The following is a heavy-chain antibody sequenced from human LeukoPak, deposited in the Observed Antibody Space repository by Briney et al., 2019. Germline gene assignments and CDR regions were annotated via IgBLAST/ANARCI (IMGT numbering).Heavy chain of an antibody. D-gene: IGHD3-3*01. CDR1: GYTFTGYY. CDR2: INPNSGGT. V-gene: IGHV1-2*02. CDR3: ARGSRSTLSYDFWSGYYNWFDP. Sequence: ASVKVSCKASGYTFTGYYMHWVRQAPGQGLEWMGWINPNSGGTNYAQKFQGRVTMTRDTSISTAYMELSRLRSDDTAVYYCARGSRSTLSYDFWSGYYNWFDPWGQGTLVTVSS. J-gene: IGHJ5*02.